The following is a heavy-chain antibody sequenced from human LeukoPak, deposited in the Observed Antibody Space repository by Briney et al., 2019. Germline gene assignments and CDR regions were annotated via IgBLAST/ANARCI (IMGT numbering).Heavy chain of an antibody. V-gene: IGHV1-2*02. J-gene: IGHJ4*02. Sequence: PSASVKVSCKASGYTFTGYYMHWVRQAPGQGLEWMGWINPNSGGTNYAQKFQGRVTMTRDTPISTAYMELSRLRSDDTAVYYCARARYSGYDTDYWGQGTLVTVSS. D-gene: IGHD5-12*01. CDR1: GYTFTGYY. CDR2: INPNSGGT. CDR3: ARARYSGYDTDY.